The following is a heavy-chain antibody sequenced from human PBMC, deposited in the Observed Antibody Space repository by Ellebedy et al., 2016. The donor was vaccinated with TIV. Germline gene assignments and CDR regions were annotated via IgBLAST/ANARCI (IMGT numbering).Heavy chain of an antibody. CDR3: ARETSYYYMDV. V-gene: IGHV4-61*05. J-gene: IGHJ6*03. CDR1: GGSISSSSYY. CDR2: IYYSGST. Sequence: SETLSLXXTVSGGSISSSSYYWSWIRQPPGKGLEWIGYIYYSGSTNYNPSLKSRVTISVDTSKNQFSLRLTSVTAADTAVYYWARETSYYYMDVWGKGTTVTVSS.